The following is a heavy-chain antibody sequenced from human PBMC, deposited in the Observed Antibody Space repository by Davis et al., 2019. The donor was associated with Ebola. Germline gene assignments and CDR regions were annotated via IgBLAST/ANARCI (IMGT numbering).Heavy chain of an antibody. J-gene: IGHJ2*01. CDR3: AKYRRGYSYGYDFWYFDL. CDR1: GGSFSGYY. CDR2: IHHIGSP. V-gene: IGHV4-34*01. Sequence: MPSETLSLTCAVYGGSFSGYYWNWIRQPPGKGLEWIGEIHHIGSPNHNPSLKSRVTISIDTSQNQFSLKLSSVTAADTAVYYCAKYRRGYSYGYDFWYFDLWGRGTLVTVSS. D-gene: IGHD5-18*01.